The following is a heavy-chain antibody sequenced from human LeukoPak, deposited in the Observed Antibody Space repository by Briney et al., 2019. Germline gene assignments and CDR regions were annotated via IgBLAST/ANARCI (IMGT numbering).Heavy chain of an antibody. CDR2: IYPGDSDT. J-gene: IGHJ4*02. D-gene: IGHD3-22*01. CDR1: GSSFSNYW. CDR3: ARQFRDSSGNYSYYFDY. Sequence: GEFLKISCKCSGSSFSNYWICWVRQMPGRVVEWMGIIYPGDSDTRYSPSFQGQLTISADKSISTAYRQWTSLKASETAMYYCARQFRDSSGNYSYYFDYWGQGTLITVSS. V-gene: IGHV5-51*01.